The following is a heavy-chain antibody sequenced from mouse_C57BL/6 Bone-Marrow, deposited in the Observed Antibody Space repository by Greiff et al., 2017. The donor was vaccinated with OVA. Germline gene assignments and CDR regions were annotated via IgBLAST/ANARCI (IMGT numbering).Heavy chain of an antibody. CDR3: ARKGHYFDY. CDR2: IDPSDSYT. Sequence: VQLQQSGAELVRPGTSVKLSCKASGYTFTSSWMHWVKQRPGQGLEWIGVIDPSDSYTNYNQKFKGKATLTVDTSSSTAYMQLSSLTSEDPAGYYCARKGHYFDYWGQGTTLTVSS. CDR1: GYTFTSSW. J-gene: IGHJ2*01. V-gene: IGHV1-59*01.